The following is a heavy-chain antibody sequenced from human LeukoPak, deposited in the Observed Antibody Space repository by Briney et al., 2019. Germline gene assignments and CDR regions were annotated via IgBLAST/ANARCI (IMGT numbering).Heavy chain of an antibody. D-gene: IGHD3-22*01. CDR1: GYTFTSYY. CDR3: ARLGARLLLDY. J-gene: IGHJ4*02. V-gene: IGHV1-46*03. Sequence: ASVKVSCKASGYTFTSYYMHWVRQAPGQGLEWMGIINPSGGSTSYAQKFQGRVTMTRDTSTSTVYMEPSSLRSEDTAVYYCARLGARLLLDYWGQGTLVTVSS. CDR2: INPSGGST.